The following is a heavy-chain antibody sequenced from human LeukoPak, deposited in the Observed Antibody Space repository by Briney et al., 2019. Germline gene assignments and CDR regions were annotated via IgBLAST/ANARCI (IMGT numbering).Heavy chain of an antibody. Sequence: GGSLRLSCAASGFTFAEYTMHWVRQAPGKGLEWVSLISWNGARIHYGDSVKGRFTISRDNSKNSLYLQMNSLRTKDTALYYCVKDLVAASENVRGWYPMDYWGQGTLVTVSS. CDR2: ISWNGARI. V-gene: IGHV3-43*01. J-gene: IGHJ4*02. D-gene: IGHD6-19*01. CDR3: VKDLVAASENVRGWYPMDY. CDR1: GFTFAEYT.